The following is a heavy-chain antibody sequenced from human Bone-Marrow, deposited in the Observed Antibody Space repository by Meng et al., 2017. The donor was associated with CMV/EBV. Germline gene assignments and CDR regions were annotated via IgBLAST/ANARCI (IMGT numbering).Heavy chain of an antibody. Sequence: LTLSSYSMNWVRQAPGKGLEWVSSISSSSSYIYYADSVKGRFTISRDNAKNSLYLQMNSLRAEDTAVYYCARTARRWSIAARRGWFDPWGQGTLVTVSS. CDR2: ISSSSSYI. J-gene: IGHJ5*02. D-gene: IGHD6-6*01. CDR3: ARTARRWSIAARRGWFDP. CDR1: LTLSSYS. V-gene: IGHV3-21*01.